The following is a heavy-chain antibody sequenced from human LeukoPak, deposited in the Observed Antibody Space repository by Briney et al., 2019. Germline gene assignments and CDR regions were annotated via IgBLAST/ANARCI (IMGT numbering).Heavy chain of an antibody. Sequence: AGGSLRLSCAASGFSFSNYVMSWVRQAPGKGLQWVSGMTGSGDGVYYGASVKGRFSVSRDNSKNTLYLQMDSLRVEDTAVYYCAKPASAWYDFDYWGQRTLVTVSS. CDR3: AKPASAWYDFDY. V-gene: IGHV3-23*01. D-gene: IGHD6-19*01. J-gene: IGHJ4*02. CDR1: GFSFSNYV. CDR2: MTGSGDGV.